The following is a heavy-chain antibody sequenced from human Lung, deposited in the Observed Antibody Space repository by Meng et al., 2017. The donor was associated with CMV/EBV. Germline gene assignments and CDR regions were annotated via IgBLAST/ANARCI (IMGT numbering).Heavy chain of an antibody. Sequence: GGSLRLSCAVSGFTVSSNYMSWVRQAPGKGLEWVSVIYSGGSTYYADSVKGRFTIPRDNSKNTLYLQMNSLTAEDTAVYYCARGQGYDSWGGVYYYYGMDVWGQGTTVTVSS. V-gene: IGHV3-53*01. CDR1: GFTVSSNY. J-gene: IGHJ6*02. CDR3: ARGQGYDSWGGVYYYYGMDV. D-gene: IGHD3-3*01. CDR2: IYSGGST.